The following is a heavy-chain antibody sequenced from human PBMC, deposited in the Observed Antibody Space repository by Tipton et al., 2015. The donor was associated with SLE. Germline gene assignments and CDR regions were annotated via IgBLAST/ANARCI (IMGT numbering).Heavy chain of an antibody. D-gene: IGHD5-18*01. V-gene: IGHV4-39*07. CDR2: ISASGRT. J-gene: IGHJ5*02. CDR3: ARLHGYSYGLNWFDP. Sequence: TLSLTCTVSGGSVNSRSYYWGWVRPPPGKGREWIGDISASGRTLYNPSLKSRVTMSVDTSKNQFSLRLTSVIAADTAVYYCARLHGYSYGLNWFDPWGQGTLISVSS. CDR1: GGSVNSRSYY.